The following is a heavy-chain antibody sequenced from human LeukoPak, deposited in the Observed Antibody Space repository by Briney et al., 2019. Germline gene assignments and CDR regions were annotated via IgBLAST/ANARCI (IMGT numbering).Heavy chain of an antibody. Sequence: GGALRVPRSGSGFTLHNHGMQRGRQAPGQGVEGGAVLRYDGSNKYYADSVKGRFTISRDNSKNTLYLQMNSLRAEDTAVYYCAKGADYGETFDYWGQGTLVTVSS. D-gene: IGHD4-17*01. CDR2: LRYDGSNK. J-gene: IGHJ4*02. CDR3: AKGADYGETFDY. V-gene: IGHV3-30*02. CDR1: GFTLHNHG.